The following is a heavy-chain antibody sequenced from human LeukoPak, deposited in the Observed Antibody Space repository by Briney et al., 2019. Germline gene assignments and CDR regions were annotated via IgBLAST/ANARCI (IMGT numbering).Heavy chain of an antibody. V-gene: IGHV1-24*01. CDR3: ARGRTRRDGHYYDSSGYYQFDY. CDR1: GYTLTELS. D-gene: IGHD3-22*01. J-gene: IGHJ4*02. CDR2: FDPEDGET. Sequence: ASVKVSCKVSGYTLTELSMHWVRQAPGKGLEWMGGFDPEDGETIYAQKFQGRVTMTEDTSTDTAYMELSSLRSEDTAVYYCARGRTRRDGHYYDSSGYYQFDYWGQGTLVTVSS.